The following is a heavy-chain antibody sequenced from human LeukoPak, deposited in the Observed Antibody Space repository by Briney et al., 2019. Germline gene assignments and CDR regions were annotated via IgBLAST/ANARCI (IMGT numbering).Heavy chain of an antibody. CDR3: ARDLEVGSSCPQGY. CDR1: GFAFSSYN. J-gene: IGHJ4*02. Sequence: PGGSLRLSCAASGFAFSSYNMNWVRQAPGKGLEWVSSISTSSSYIYYADSVKGRFTISRDNAKNCLYLQMNSLRAEDTALYYCARDLEVGSSCPQGYWGQGTLVTVSS. D-gene: IGHD6-6*01. CDR2: ISTSSSYI. V-gene: IGHV3-21*04.